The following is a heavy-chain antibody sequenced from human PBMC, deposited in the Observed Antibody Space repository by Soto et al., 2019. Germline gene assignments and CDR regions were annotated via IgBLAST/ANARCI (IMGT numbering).Heavy chain of an antibody. CDR3: VRQGSGNLHGLVDV. V-gene: IGHV4-59*08. CDR2: VYYDGGS. D-gene: IGHD1-26*01. Sequence: QVQLQESGPGLVKPSETLSLTCTVSGGSIDGRNCAWIRQPPGKGLEWLGYVYYDGGSSYNPSVKSRLTLSMDTSKRQFSLQLRSVTAADTAVYYCVRQGSGNLHGLVDVWGRGTTVTVSS. CDR1: GGSIDGRN. J-gene: IGHJ6*02.